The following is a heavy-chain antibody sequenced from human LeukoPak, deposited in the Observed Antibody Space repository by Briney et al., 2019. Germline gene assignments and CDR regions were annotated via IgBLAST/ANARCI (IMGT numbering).Heavy chain of an antibody. J-gene: IGHJ4*02. Sequence: SETLSLTCAVSGGSITSSHWWSWARQPPGKGLEWIGEIYHGGTTNYNPSLKSRVTISADTSKNQFSLTLGSVSATDTAVYYCVSPRGFSYGYFDYWGQGTLVTVSS. D-gene: IGHD5-18*01. CDR2: IYHGGTT. CDR1: GGSITSSHW. CDR3: VSPRGFSYGYFDY. V-gene: IGHV4-4*02.